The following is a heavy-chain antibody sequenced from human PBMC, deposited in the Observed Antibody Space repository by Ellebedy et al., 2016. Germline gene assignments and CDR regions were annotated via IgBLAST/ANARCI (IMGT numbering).Heavy chain of an antibody. CDR1: GGSISSNYY. CDR3: ARTFSGNYFAFQS. Sequence: SETLSLXCSVSGGSISSNYYWAWIRPSPGKGLEWIGSLDSSGGTYYNPSLKSLLTMSVDTSKNQFSLKLTSLTAADTAVYYCARTFSGNYFAFQSWGQGSLVSVSS. CDR2: LDSSGGT. V-gene: IGHV4-39*01. D-gene: IGHD1-26*01. J-gene: IGHJ5*02.